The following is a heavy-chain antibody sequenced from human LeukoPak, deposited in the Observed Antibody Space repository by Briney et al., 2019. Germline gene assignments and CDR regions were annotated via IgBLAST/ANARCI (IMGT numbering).Heavy chain of an antibody. CDR3: ARRGSAVAGTGFDY. D-gene: IGHD6-19*01. Sequence: SETLSLTCTVSGDSIRSGNYYWGWVRQPPGKGLEWIGSIYYSGSTYNNPSLKSRVTISVDTSKNQVSLKLSSVTAADTAVYYCARRGSAVAGTGFDYWGQGTLVTVSS. J-gene: IGHJ4*02. CDR2: IYYSGST. CDR1: GDSIRSGNYY. V-gene: IGHV4-39*07.